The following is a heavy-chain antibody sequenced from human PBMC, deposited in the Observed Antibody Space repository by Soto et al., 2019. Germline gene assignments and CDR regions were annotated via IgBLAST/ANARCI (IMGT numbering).Heavy chain of an antibody. V-gene: IGHV4-39*02. J-gene: IGHJ1*01. CDR3: AKEDRAVAAKWVFQH. D-gene: IGHD6-19*01. CDR1: GFSISSTGYY. Sequence: SETLSLTCTFSGFSISSTGYYWGWIRQPPGKGLEWIGSIYYSGSTSYNPSLKSRVTMSVDTSKNQLSLKVSSVTAADTAVYYCAKEDRAVAAKWVFQHWGQGTLVTVSS. CDR2: IYYSGST.